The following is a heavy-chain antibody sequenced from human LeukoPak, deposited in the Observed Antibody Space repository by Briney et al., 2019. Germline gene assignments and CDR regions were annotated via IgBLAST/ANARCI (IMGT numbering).Heavy chain of an antibody. CDR2: ISSSGSYI. CDR3: AKDPDYYDSGSYDFMDV. V-gene: IGHV3-21*06. CDR1: GFTFSTYD. J-gene: IGHJ6*03. D-gene: IGHD3-10*01. Sequence: GGSLRLSCAASGFTFSTYDMNWVRQAPGKGLEWVSSISSSGSYIYYADSLKGRFAISRDNAKNSLYLQMNNLRAEDTAVYYCAKDPDYYDSGSYDFMDVWGKGTTVTVSS.